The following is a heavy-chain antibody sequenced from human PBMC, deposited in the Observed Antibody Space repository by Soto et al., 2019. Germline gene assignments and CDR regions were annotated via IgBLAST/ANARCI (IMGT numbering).Heavy chain of an antibody. CDR1: GDSISTSY. CDR2: IHSNGNS. D-gene: IGHD3-22*01. Sequence: SETLSLTCSVSGDSISTSYWSWIRQPAEKRPEWIGRIHSNGNSHYNPSLKSRVTISVDTSKNRFSLKLSSVTAADTAVYYCARHGYYYDSTGYYYFVWGQGTLVTVSS. CDR3: ARHGYYYDSTGYYYFV. J-gene: IGHJ4*02. V-gene: IGHV4-4*07.